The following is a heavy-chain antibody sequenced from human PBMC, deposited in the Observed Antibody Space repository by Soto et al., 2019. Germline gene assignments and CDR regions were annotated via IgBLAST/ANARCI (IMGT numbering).Heavy chain of an antibody. J-gene: IGHJ6*02. CDR2: IWYDGSNK. CDR3: ARDQWLALENYYYGIDV. V-gene: IGHV3-33*01. CDR1: GFTFSSYG. Sequence: GGSLRLSCAASGFTFSSYGMHWVRQAPGKGLEWVAVIWYDGSNKYYADSVKGRFTISRDNSKNTLYLQMNSLRAEDTAVYYCARDQWLALENYYYGIDVWGQGTTVTVSS. D-gene: IGHD6-19*01.